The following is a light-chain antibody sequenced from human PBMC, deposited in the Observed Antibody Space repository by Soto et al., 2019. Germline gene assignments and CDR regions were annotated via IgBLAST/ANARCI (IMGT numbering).Light chain of an antibody. CDR1: SSDVGAYNY. V-gene: IGLV2-14*03. J-gene: IGLJ3*02. CDR3: FSYTSSSSWV. Sequence: QSALTQPASVSGSPGQSITISCTGTSSDVGAYNYVSWYQQQPGKAPKLMIYDFRNWPSGVSDRFSGSKSGNTASLTISGLQAEDEADYYCFSYTSSSSWVFGGGTKLTVL. CDR2: DFR.